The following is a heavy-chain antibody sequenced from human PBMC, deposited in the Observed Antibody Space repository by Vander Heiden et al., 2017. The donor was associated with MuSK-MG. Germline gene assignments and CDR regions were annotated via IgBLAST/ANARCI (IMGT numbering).Heavy chain of an antibody. CDR3: ARARVVAATPNDY. D-gene: IGHD2-15*01. CDR1: GCTFSSYA. V-gene: IGHV3-23*01. Sequence: VQVLESVGCLVQPGGSLRLSCPAPGCTFSSYAMGWVRQAPGKGMEWVSAISGSGGSTYNADSVKGRFTISRDNAKNTLYLQMNSMRAEDTAVYYCARARVVAATPNDYWGQGTLVTVSS. J-gene: IGHJ4*02. CDR2: ISGSGGST.